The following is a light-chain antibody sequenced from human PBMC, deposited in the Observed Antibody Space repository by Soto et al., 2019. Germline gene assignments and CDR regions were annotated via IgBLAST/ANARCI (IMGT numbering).Light chain of an antibody. CDR3: QEYGSSRT. J-gene: IGKJ1*01. CDR1: QSGSSTY. V-gene: IGKV3-20*01. Sequence: EIVLTQSPGTLSLSPGETATLSCRASQSGSSTYLAWYQQKLGQAPRLLIYGASLRATGIPDRFSGSGSGTDFTLTISRPEPEDFAVYYCQEYGSSRTFGQGTKVEIK. CDR2: GAS.